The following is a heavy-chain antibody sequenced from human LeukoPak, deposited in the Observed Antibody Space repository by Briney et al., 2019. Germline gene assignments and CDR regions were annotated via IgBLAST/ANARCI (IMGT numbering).Heavy chain of an antibody. V-gene: IGHV3-23*01. J-gene: IGHJ4*02. CDR1: GFTFSSYA. CDR2: ISGSGGGT. D-gene: IGHD2-15*01. CDR3: AKGGHYSFFDY. Sequence: GGSLRLSCAASGFTFSSYAMSWVRQAPGKGLEWVSTISGSGGGTYYADSVKGRFTISRDNSKSTVSLQMNSLRVEDMAVYYCAKGGHYSFFDYWGRGTLVIVSS.